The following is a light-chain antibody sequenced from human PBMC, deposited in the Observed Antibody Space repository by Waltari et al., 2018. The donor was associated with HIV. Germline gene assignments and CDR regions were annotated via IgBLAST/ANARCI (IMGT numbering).Light chain of an antibody. J-gene: IGKJ4*01. CDR2: DGS. Sequence: IQLTQSPSSLSVSVGDRVTRTCQASHDISTYLNWYQQKDGKAPKLLIFDGSNLETGAPSRFSGRGAGTDFTLTISSLQPGDVGTYYCQEYANLPPFSFGGGTKVDIK. CDR1: HDISTY. CDR3: QEYANLPPFS. V-gene: IGKV1-33*01.